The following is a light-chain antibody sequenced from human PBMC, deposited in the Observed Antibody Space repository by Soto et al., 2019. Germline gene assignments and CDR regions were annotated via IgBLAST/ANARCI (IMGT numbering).Light chain of an antibody. CDR3: QQYFDVPFT. CDR1: QSISSY. Sequence: DIQMTQSPSSLSASVVDRVTITCLASQSISSYLNWYQQKPGKAPKLLIYAASSLQSGVPSRFSGSGSGTDFTLTISSLEAEDVAFYWCQQYFDVPFTFGGGTKVDIK. V-gene: IGKV1-39*01. CDR2: AAS. J-gene: IGKJ4*01.